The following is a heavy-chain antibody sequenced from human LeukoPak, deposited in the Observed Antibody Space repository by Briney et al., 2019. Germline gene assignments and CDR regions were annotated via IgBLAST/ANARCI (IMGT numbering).Heavy chain of an antibody. CDR2: ISAYNGNT. CDR1: GYTFTSYG. Sequence: ASVKVSCKASGYTFTSYGISWVRQAPGQGLEWMGWISAYNGNTNYAQKLQGRVTMTTDTSTSTAYMELRSLRSDDTAVYYCARDRFEYSSSWGFDYWGQGTLVTVSS. CDR3: ARDRFEYSSSWGFDY. D-gene: IGHD6-6*01. J-gene: IGHJ4*02. V-gene: IGHV1-18*01.